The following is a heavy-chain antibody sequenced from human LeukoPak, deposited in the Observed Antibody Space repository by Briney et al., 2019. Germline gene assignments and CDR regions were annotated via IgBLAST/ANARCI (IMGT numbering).Heavy chain of an antibody. Sequence: HPGGSLRLSCAASGFTVSSNYMSWVRQAPGKGLEWVSTIYSGGSTYYADSVKGRFTISRDNSKNTLYLQMNSLRAEDTAVFYCARDREMAAFDYWGQGTLVTVSS. CDR3: ARDREMAAFDY. CDR1: GFTVSSNY. CDR2: IYSGGST. J-gene: IGHJ4*02. D-gene: IGHD5-24*01. V-gene: IGHV3-66*01.